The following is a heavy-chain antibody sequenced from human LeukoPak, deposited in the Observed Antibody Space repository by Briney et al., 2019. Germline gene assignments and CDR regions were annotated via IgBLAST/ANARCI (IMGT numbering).Heavy chain of an antibody. D-gene: IGHD1-26*01. V-gene: IGHV4-59*08. CDR1: GGSISSYY. J-gene: IGHJ4*02. CDR3: ARQGPTYGYFDY. CDR2: IYYSGST. Sequence: SETLSITCTVSGGSISSYYWSWIRQPPGNGLEWIGYIYYSGSTNYNPSLKSRVTISVDTSKNQFSLRLSSVTAADTAVYYCARQGPTYGYFDYWGQGTLVTVSS.